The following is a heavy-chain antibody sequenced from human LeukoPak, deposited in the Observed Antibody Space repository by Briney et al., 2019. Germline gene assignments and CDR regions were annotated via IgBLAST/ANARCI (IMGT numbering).Heavy chain of an antibody. Sequence: SETLSLTCSVSSGSVRSNYYSWAWIRQAPGKGLEWVGGLDDSGNTYYNPSLKSRLTMSVDTSKNHFSLNLKSVAAADTSVYYCARRLRIGAAEWFDPWGQGIMATVSS. D-gene: IGHD2-15*01. CDR3: ARRLRIGAAEWFDP. CDR1: SGSVRSNYYS. V-gene: IGHV4-39*02. J-gene: IGHJ5*02. CDR2: LDDSGNT.